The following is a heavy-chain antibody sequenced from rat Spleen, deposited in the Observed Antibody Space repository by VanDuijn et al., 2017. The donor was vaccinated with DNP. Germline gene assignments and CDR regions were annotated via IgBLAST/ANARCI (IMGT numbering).Heavy chain of an antibody. Sequence: VQLQESGPGLVKPSQSLSLTCSVTGYSITSNYWAWIRKFPGNKMEWMGYISYSGSTSYNPSLKSRISITRDTSKNQFFLQLNSVTPEDTATYYCARFGPDLDYWGQGVMVTVSS. CDR2: ISYSGST. CDR3: ARFGPDLDY. D-gene: IGHD3-1*01. V-gene: IGHV3-1*01. J-gene: IGHJ2*01. CDR1: GYSITSNY.